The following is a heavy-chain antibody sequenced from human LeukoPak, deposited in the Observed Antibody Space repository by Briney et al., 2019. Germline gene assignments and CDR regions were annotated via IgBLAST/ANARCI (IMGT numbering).Heavy chain of an antibody. J-gene: IGHJ4*02. CDR2: MKQDGTES. CDR3: AKCRDPSTAYRSSDY. Sequence: PGGSLRLSCAASEFTFNSYWMNWVRQVPGKGLEWVASMKQDGTESYYVDSVKGRFTISRDNGKNSLYLQMNSLRAEDTAVYYCAKCRDPSTAYRSSDYWGQGTLVTVSS. D-gene: IGHD1-14*01. CDR1: EFTFNSYW. V-gene: IGHV3-7*01.